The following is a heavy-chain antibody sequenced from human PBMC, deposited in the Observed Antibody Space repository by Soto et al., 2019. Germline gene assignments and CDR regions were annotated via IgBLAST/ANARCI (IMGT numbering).Heavy chain of an antibody. CDR2: IYYSGSA. J-gene: IGHJ4*02. D-gene: IGHD6-13*01. CDR3: ARDVSSKWHYFDY. V-gene: IGHV4-31*03. Sequence: QVQLQESGPRLVKPSQTLSLTCIVSGGSISSGDYYWSWIRQHLGKGLEWIGYIYYSGSAYYNPSLKSRVTMSVDTSKNQFSLKLSSVTAADTAIDFCARDVSSKWHYFDYWGQGTLVTVSS. CDR1: GGSISSGDYY.